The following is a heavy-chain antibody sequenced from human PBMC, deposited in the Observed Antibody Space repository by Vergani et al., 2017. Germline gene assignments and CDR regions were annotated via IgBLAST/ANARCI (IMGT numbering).Heavy chain of an antibody. CDR1: GFRFSSYG. V-gene: IGHV3-30*02. Sequence: QVQLVESGGGVVQPGRSLRLSCAASGFRFSSYGMYWVRQAPGKGLEWVAFIRYDGSNKYYADSVKGRFTISRDNSKNTLYLQMNSLRAEDTAVYYCAKEGGYYDSSGWLSMDVWGQGTTVTVSS. D-gene: IGHD3-22*01. CDR2: IRYDGSNK. CDR3: AKEGGYYDSSGWLSMDV. J-gene: IGHJ6*02.